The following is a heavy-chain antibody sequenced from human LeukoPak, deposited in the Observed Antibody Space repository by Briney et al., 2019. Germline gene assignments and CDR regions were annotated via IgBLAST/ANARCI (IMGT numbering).Heavy chain of an antibody. CDR1: GFTFSSYA. CDR3: AKQDHELLSYYFDY. CDR2: ICGSGGST. D-gene: IGHD3-10*01. V-gene: IGHV3-23*01. J-gene: IGHJ4*02. Sequence: AGSPRLSCAASGFTFSSYAMSWVRQAPGKGLEWVSAICGSGGSTYYPYSVKRRSTISSTTSKNSPYLQMNSLTAEDTAVYYCAKQDHELLSYYFDYWGQGTLVTVSS.